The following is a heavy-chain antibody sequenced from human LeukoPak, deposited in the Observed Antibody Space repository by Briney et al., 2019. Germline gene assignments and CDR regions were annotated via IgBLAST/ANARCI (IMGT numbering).Heavy chain of an antibody. J-gene: IGHJ5*02. CDR1: GYIFTDYY. CDR2: INPNSGGT. Sequence: ASVKVSCKASGYIFTDYYMHWVRQAPGQGLEWMGWINPNSGGTNYAQKFQGRVTMTRDTSISTAYMELSRLRSDDTAVYYCARDPRESHYDSSGYSYFGWFDPWGQGTLVTVSS. CDR3: ARDPRESHYDSSGYSYFGWFDP. V-gene: IGHV1-2*02. D-gene: IGHD3-22*01.